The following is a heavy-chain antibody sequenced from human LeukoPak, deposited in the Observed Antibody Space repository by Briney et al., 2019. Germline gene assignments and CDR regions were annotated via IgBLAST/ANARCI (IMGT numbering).Heavy chain of an antibody. CDR2: INSDGSTT. CDR1: GFTFSTYW. CDR3: ARVGGGWAFVI. D-gene: IGHD2-15*01. Sequence: GGSLRLSCAASGFTFSTYWMHWVRQAPGKGLVWVSRINSDGSTTSYADSVKGRFTISRDNAKNTLYLQMNSLRAEDTAVYYCARVGGGWAFVIWGQGTMVTVSS. J-gene: IGHJ3*02. V-gene: IGHV3-74*01.